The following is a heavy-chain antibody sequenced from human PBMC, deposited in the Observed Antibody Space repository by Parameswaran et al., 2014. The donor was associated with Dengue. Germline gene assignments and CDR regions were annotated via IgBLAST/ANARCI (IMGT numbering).Heavy chain of an antibody. J-gene: IGHJ4*02. CDR1: GYSFTSYW. Sequence: ESLKISCKGSGYSFTSYWIGWVRQMPGKGLEWMGIIYPGDSDTRYSPSFQGQVTISADKSISTAYLQWSSLKASDTAMYYCAIPPGSRRWLQPKALVNYWGQGTLVTVSS. CDR3: AIPPGSRRWLQPKALVNY. D-gene: IGHD5-24*01. V-gene: IGHV5-51*01. CDR2: IYPGDSDT.